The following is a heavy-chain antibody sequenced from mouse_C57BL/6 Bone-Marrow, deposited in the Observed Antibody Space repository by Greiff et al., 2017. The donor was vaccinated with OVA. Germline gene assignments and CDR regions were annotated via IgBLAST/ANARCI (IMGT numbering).Heavy chain of an antibody. CDR2: ISSGGSYT. CDR1: GFTFSSYG. V-gene: IGHV5-6*01. CDR3: ARQGLTDYYAMDY. Sequence: DVHLVESGGDLVKPGGSLKLSCAASGFTFSSYGMSWVRQTPDKRLEWVATISSGGSYTYYPDSVKGRFTISRDNAKNTLYLQMSSLKSEDTAMYYCARQGLTDYYAMDYWGQGTSVTVSS. D-gene: IGHD1-1*01. J-gene: IGHJ4*01.